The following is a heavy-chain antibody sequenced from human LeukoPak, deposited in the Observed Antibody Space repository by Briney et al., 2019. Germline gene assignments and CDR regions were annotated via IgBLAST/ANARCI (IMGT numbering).Heavy chain of an antibody. D-gene: IGHD4-11*01. Sequence: SGPTLVNPTQTLTLTCTFSGFSLSTRGMYVGWIRQPPGKALEWLALIYWNDDKRYSPSLKSRLTITKDTSKNQVVLTMTNMDPVDTATYYCAHRNSDYRAFDVWGQGTMVTVSS. J-gene: IGHJ3*01. CDR2: IYWNDDK. CDR1: GFSLSTRGMY. CDR3: AHRNSDYRAFDV. V-gene: IGHV2-5*01.